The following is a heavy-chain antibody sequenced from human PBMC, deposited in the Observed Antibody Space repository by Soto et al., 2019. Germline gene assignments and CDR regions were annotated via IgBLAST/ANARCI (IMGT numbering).Heavy chain of an antibody. CDR2: VHWNDDK. V-gene: IGHV2-5*01. D-gene: IGHD3-3*01. J-gene: IGHJ6*02. CDR1: GFSLSTTGEG. CDR3: AHRRFGDTRHAYNGLDV. Sequence: QITLKEAGPTLVKPTQTLTLTCTFSGFSLSTTGEGVFWIRQPPGQAPVWLALVHWNDDKRYSPSLRPRLTIRKDTSRNQVGLSLTNLDRVDTGTYYYAHRRFGDTRHAYNGLDVCGQGTTVIVS.